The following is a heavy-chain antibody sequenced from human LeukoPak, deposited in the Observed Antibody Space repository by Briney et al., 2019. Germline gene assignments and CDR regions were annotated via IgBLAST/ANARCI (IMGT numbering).Heavy chain of an antibody. Sequence: GGSLRLSCAASGFTFSNYWMHWVRQAPGKGLVWVSDINSDGSSTSYADSVKGRFTISRDNAKNTLYLQMNSLRAEDTAVYYCAELGITVIGGVWGKGTTVTISS. D-gene: IGHD3-10*02. J-gene: IGHJ6*04. CDR1: GFTFSNYW. V-gene: IGHV3-74*01. CDR3: AELGITVIGGV. CDR2: INSDGSST.